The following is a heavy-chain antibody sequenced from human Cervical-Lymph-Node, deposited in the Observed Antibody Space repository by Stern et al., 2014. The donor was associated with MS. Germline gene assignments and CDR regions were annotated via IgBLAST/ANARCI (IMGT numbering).Heavy chain of an antibody. V-gene: IGHV3-21*01. CDR1: GFNIVTYS. CDR2: ISSTSSNI. CDR3: ASTSGWFDS. J-gene: IGHJ5*01. Sequence: EVHLVESGGGLVKPGGSLTLSCAASGFNIVTYSMNWVRQAPGKGLEWVSFISSTSSNIKYADAVRGRFTISRDNAKNSLFLYMSGLRVEDTAVYYCASTSGWFDSWGQGIQVTVSS.